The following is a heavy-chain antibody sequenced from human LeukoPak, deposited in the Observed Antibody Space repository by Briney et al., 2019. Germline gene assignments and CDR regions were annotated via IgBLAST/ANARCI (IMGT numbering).Heavy chain of an antibody. CDR1: GFTFSSYA. J-gene: IGHJ6*03. D-gene: IGHD3-16*01. CDR3: AKDLRFGDYYYYMDV. V-gene: IGHV3-23*01. CDR2: ISGSGGST. Sequence: GGSLRLSCAASGFTFSSYAMSWVRQAPGKGLEWVSAISGSGGSTYYADSVKGRFTISRDNSKNTLYLQMNSLRAEDTAVYYCAKDLRFGDYYYYMDVWGKGTTVTVSS.